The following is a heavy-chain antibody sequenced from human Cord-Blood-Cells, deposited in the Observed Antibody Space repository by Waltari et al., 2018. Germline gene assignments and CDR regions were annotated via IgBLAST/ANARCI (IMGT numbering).Heavy chain of an antibody. V-gene: IGHV4-39*01. CDR1: GGSISSSSYY. D-gene: IGHD1-26*01. Sequence: QLQLQESGPGLVKPSETLSLTCTVSGGSISSSSYYWGWIRQPPGKGLEWIVGIYYSGSTYYNPSLKSRVTISVDTSKNQFSLKLSSVTAADTAVYYCARREGLKGATDYWGQGTLVTVSS. CDR2: IYYSGST. CDR3: ARREGLKGATDY. J-gene: IGHJ4*02.